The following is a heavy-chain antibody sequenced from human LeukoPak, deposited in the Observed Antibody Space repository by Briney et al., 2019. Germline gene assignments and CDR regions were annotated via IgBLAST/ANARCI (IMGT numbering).Heavy chain of an antibody. CDR2: IWYDGSNK. V-gene: IGHV3-33*01. J-gene: IGHJ4*02. Sequence: GGSLRLSCAASGFTFSSYGMHWVRQAPGEGLEWVAVIWYDGSNKYYADSVKGRFTISRDNSKNTLYLQMNSLRAEDTAVYYCAGGEYDFWSGYYLGGLYWGQGTLVTVSS. CDR3: AGGEYDFWSGYYLGGLY. CDR1: GFTFSSYG. D-gene: IGHD3-3*01.